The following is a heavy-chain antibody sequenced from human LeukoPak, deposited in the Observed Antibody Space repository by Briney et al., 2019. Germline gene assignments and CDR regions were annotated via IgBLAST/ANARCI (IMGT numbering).Heavy chain of an antibody. CDR1: GFTFSNYA. J-gene: IGHJ4*02. D-gene: IGHD6-19*01. V-gene: IGHV3-23*01. CDR3: AKDRGGASGWSSDS. Sequence: GGSLRLSCGASGFTFSNYAMSWVRQAPGQGLEWVSAIGGTSGSTYYADSVKGRFTISRDNFKNMLYLQMNSLRAEDTAVYYCAKDRGGASGWSSDSWGQGTLVTVSS. CDR2: IGGTSGST.